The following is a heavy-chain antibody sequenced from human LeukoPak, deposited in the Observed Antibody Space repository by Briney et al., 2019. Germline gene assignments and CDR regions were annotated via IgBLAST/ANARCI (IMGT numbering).Heavy chain of an antibody. CDR2: MNPNSDNT. D-gene: IGHD6-19*01. Sequence: LNVCYKASGYTATIYDIKVVRQPTGQGLELMRWMNPNSDNTGYAQKFHSRVTMTRNTSIRTAYIAMSRVRYEGTHVYYCASPHDSSGWYYFDYCGQGQLVPVSS. CDR3: ASPHDSSGWYYFDY. J-gene: IGHJ4*02. V-gene: IGHV1-8*01. CDR1: GYTATIYD.